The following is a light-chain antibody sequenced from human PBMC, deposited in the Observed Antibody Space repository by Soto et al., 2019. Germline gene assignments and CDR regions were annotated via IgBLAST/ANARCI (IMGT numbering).Light chain of an antibody. CDR3: RLYACSXTYV. CDR2: SVS. J-gene: IGLJ1*01. CDR1: SSDVGGHDF. Sequence: QSSLTQPRSVSGSPVQSVTISCTGTSSDVGGHDFFSWYQQYPGKAPKLLLSSVSNRPSGVHDRFSGSKSVNTASLTISGLQAEDEADYYCRLYACSXTYVVGTGTKVXV. V-gene: IGLV2-11*01.